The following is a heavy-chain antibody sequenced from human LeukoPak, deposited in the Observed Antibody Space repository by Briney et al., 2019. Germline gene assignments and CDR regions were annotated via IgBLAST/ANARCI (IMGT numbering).Heavy chain of an antibody. CDR3: ARDRGIAVAGTDY. CDR1: GFNFSRFG. D-gene: IGHD6-19*01. J-gene: IGHJ4*02. CDR2: IWFDGSKK. Sequence: PGRSLRLSCAASGFNFSRFGMHWVRQVPGKGLEWVAVIWFDGSKKYYADSVKGRFSISRDDSKNTLYPYMSSLRAEDTALYYCARDRGIAVAGTDYWGQGTLVTVSS. V-gene: IGHV3-33*01.